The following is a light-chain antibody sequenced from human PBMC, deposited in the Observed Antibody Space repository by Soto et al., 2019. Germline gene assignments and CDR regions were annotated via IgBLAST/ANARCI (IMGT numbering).Light chain of an antibody. CDR3: HQSYSTPYT. Sequence: DLQMTQSPSSLSASVGDRVTITCRASQSISTYLNWYQKKPGKALKLLIYAASSLESGVPSRFSGSGSGTDFTLTISSLQPDDFGTYYCHQSYSTPYTFGQGTKLEIK. J-gene: IGKJ2*01. V-gene: IGKV1-39*01. CDR2: AAS. CDR1: QSISTY.